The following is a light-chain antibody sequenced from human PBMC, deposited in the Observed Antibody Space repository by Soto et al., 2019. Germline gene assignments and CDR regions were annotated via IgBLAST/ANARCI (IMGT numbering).Light chain of an antibody. V-gene: IGKV3-20*01. CDR3: HHYGGSQYT. Sequence: EIVLPQSPGTLSLSPGDGATLSCRASQTVGSSFLGWYQQKPGQAPRLIMYGASNRATGIPDRFTGRGSGTDFTLTISRLDPEDFAVYYCHHYGGSQYTFGQGTKLEI. CDR2: GAS. CDR1: QTVGSSF. J-gene: IGKJ2*01.